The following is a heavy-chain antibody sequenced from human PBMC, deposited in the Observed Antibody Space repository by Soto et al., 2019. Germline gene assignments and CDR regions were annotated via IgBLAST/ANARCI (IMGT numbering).Heavy chain of an antibody. Sequence: SETLSLTCTVSGDSITSGESYWSWIRQPPGKGLEWIGYIYYSGSTYYNPSLKSRISISVDTSKNQFSLKLRSVTAADTAVYYCARDRTIFGLGWYYGMDVWGQGTTVTVSS. V-gene: IGHV4-30-4*01. D-gene: IGHD3-3*01. CDR2: IYYSGST. J-gene: IGHJ6*02. CDR1: GDSITSGESY. CDR3: ARDRTIFGLGWYYGMDV.